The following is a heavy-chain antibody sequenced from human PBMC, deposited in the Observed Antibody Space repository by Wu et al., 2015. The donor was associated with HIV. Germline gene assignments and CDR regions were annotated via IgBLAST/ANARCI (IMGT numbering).Heavy chain of an antibody. V-gene: IGHV1-46*01. CDR1: GYTFINNF. D-gene: IGHD3-22*01. Sequence: QVQLVQSRAEVKKPGASVRVSCTAFGYTFINNFLHWVRQVPGQGPEWMGVINPRTDSTTYAQAFEGRLTMTRDTSKNTMYMELSSLRSDDTAKYYCARERVDYDSGGYRAHRGYYFDYVGPGNAWSSSP. CDR2: INPRTDST. CDR3: ARERVDYDSGGYRAHRGYYFDY. J-gene: IGHJ4*02.